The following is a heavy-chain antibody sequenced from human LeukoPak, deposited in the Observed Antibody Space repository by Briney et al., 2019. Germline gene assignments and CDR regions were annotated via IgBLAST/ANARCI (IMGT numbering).Heavy chain of an antibody. D-gene: IGHD4-23*01. J-gene: IGHJ4*02. CDR2: IYYSGST. V-gene: IGHV4-31*03. CDR1: GGSISSGGYY. Sequence: SETLSLTCTVSGGSISSGGYYWSWIRQHPGKGLEWIGYIYYSGSTYYNPSLKSRVTISVDTSKNQFSLKLSSVTAADTAVYYCARGVYGGSYFDYWGQGTLVTVSS. CDR3: ARGVYGGSYFDY.